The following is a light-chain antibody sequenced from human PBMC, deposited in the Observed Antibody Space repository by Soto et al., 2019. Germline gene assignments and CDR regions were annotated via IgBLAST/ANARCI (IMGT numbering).Light chain of an antibody. Sequence: QSALTQPRSVSGSPGQSVTISCTGTSSDVGGYNYVSWYQQHPGKAPKLMIYDVIKRPSGVPDRFSGSKSGNTASLTISGLQAEDEADYYCCSYAGSSVLFGGGTKLTVL. J-gene: IGLJ2*01. V-gene: IGLV2-11*01. CDR1: SSDVGGYNY. CDR2: DVI. CDR3: CSYAGSSVL.